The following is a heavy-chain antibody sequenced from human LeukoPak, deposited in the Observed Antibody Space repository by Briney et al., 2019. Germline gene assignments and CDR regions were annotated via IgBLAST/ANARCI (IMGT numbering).Heavy chain of an antibody. CDR1: GFAFRNNA. CDR3: ASSYGTSAYYPFDY. V-gene: IGHV3-23*01. J-gene: IGHJ4*02. CDR2: ISDSGGST. Sequence: PGGSLRLSCVASGFAFRNNAMSWVRQAPGKGLEWVSLISDSGGSTYYADSVKGRFTISRDNSKKTLYLQMTTLSAEDTAVYYCASSYGTSAYYPFDYWGQGTLVTVFS. D-gene: IGHD3-22*01.